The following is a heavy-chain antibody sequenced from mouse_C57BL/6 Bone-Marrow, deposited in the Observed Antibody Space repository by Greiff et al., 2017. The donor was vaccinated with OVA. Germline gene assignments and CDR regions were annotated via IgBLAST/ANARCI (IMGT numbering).Heavy chain of an antibody. Sequence: EVKLQESGGGLVQPGGSLKLSCAASGFTFSDFYMYWIRQTPEKRLEWVAYISNGGGSTYYPDTVKGRLTISRDNAKNTLYLQMSRLKSEDTAMYYCARLDAMDYWGQGTSVTVSS. CDR1: GFTFSDFY. CDR2: ISNGGGST. CDR3: ARLDAMDY. J-gene: IGHJ4*01. V-gene: IGHV5-12*01.